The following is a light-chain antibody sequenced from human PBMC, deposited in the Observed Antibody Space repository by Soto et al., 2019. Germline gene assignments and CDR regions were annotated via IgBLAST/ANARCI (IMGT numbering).Light chain of an antibody. J-gene: IGLJ3*02. CDR3: LLYYGGAKLV. Sequence: QTVVTQEPSLTVSPGGTVTLTCASSTGAVTSGNYPSWFQQRPGQAPRTLIYTTNSKHSWTPARLSGSLLGDKAALTLSGVQPEAEADYYWLLYYGGAKLVFGGGTKVTVL. CDR2: TTN. V-gene: IGLV7-43*01. CDR1: TGAVTSGNY.